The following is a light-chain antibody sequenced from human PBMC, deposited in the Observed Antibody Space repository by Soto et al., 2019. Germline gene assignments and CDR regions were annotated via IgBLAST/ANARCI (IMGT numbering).Light chain of an antibody. J-gene: IGLJ2*01. CDR1: SSNMGSNT. Sequence: QSVLTQPPSASGTPGQRVTISCSGGSSNMGSNTVNWYQHLPGAAPKLLIYSNDQRPSGVPDRFSGSKSGTSAFLAISGLQSEDEADYYCASWDDSLNGHVIFGGGTQLTVL. CDR3: ASWDDSLNGHVI. CDR2: SND. V-gene: IGLV1-44*01.